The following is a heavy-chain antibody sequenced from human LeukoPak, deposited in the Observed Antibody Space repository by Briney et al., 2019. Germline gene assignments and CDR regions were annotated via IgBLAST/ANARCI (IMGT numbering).Heavy chain of an antibody. V-gene: IGHV3-48*03. CDR1: GFTFNSYA. D-gene: IGHD1-26*01. CDR2: ISSSGNTI. J-gene: IGHJ4*02. CDR3: ASLRRIVGATSDY. Sequence: TGGSLRLSCAASGFTFNSYAMHWVRQAPGKGLEWVSYISSSGNTIYYADSVKGRFTISRDNAKNSLYLQMNSLRAEDTAVYYCASLRRIVGATSDYWGQGILVTVSS.